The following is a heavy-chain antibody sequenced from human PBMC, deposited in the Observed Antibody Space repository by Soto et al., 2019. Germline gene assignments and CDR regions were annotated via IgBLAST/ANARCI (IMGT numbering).Heavy chain of an antibody. CDR2: IIPLFGTA. CDR3: ANELCDNPASPFDS. Sequence: QVQLVQSGAEVKKPGSSVKVSCKASGVTFSSETISWVRQAPGQGLERVGGIIPLFGTANYAQKFQGRVTITADESTSTLYIALSSLRSDDTAVYYCANELCDNPASPFDSWGQGTLVTVSS. CDR1: GVTFSSET. J-gene: IGHJ4*02. V-gene: IGHV1-69*01. D-gene: IGHD1-20*01.